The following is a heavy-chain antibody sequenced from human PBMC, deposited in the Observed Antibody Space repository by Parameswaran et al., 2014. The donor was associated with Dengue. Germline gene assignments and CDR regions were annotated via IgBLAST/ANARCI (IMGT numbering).Heavy chain of an antibody. D-gene: IGHD3-22*01. J-gene: IGHJ3*02. CDR3: ASSTMIEGAFDI. V-gene: IGHV4-34*01. Sequence: WIRQPPGKGLEWIGEINHSGSTNYNPSLKSRVTISVDTSKNQFSLKLSSVTAADTAVYYCASSTMIEGAFDIWGQGTMVTVSS. CDR2: INHSGST.